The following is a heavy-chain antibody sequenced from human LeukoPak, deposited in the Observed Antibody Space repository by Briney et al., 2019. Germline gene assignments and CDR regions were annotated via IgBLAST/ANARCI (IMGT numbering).Heavy chain of an antibody. Sequence: GGSLRLSCAASGFTFSDYYMSWIRQAPGKGLEWVSYISSSGSTIYYADSVKGRFTISRDNAENSLYLQMDSLRVEDTAVYYCARASGGGATYYYYGMDVWGQGTTVIVSS. V-gene: IGHV3-11*04. CDR2: ISSSGSTI. CDR1: GFTFSDYY. D-gene: IGHD1-26*01. CDR3: ARASGGGATYYYYGMDV. J-gene: IGHJ6*02.